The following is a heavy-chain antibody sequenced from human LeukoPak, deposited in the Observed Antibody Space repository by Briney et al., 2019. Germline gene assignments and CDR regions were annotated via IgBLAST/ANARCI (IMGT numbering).Heavy chain of an antibody. V-gene: IGHV3-21*01. CDR3: ARDPHNDFWTGYYDY. J-gene: IGHJ4*02. D-gene: IGHD3/OR15-3a*01. Sequence: GGSLRLSCAASGFSISSYEMIWVRQAPGKGLEWVSSISSGSSYIYYADSVKGRFTISRDNAKNSLYLQMNSLRAEDTAVYYCARDPHNDFWTGYYDYWGQGTLVTVSS. CDR2: ISSGSSYI. CDR1: GFSISSYE.